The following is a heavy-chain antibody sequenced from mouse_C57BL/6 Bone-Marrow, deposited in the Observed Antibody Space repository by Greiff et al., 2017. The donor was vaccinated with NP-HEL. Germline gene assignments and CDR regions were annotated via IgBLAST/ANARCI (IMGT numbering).Heavy chain of an antibody. V-gene: IGHV1-59*01. Sequence: QVQLQQPGAELVRPGTSVKLSCKASGYTFTSYWMHWVKQRPGQGLEWIGVIDPSDSYTNYNQKFKGKATLTVDTSSSTAYMQLSSLTSEDSAVYYCAPGPYFAYWGQGTLVTASA. CDR3: APGPYFAY. CDR1: GYTFTSYW. J-gene: IGHJ3*01. CDR2: IDPSDSYT. D-gene: IGHD2-10*01.